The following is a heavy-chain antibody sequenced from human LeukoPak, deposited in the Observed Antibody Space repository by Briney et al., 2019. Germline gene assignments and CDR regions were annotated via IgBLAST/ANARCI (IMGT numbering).Heavy chain of an antibody. CDR1: GYTFTSYG. CDR2: IIPIFGTA. J-gene: IGHJ3*02. D-gene: IGHD2-2*02. V-gene: IGHV1-69*13. Sequence: SVKVSCKASGYTFTSYGISWVRQAPGQGLEWMGGIIPIFGTANYAQKFQGRVTITADESTSTAYMELSSLRSEDTAVYYCARDCSSTSCYRDAFDIWGQGTMVTVSS. CDR3: ARDCSSTSCYRDAFDI.